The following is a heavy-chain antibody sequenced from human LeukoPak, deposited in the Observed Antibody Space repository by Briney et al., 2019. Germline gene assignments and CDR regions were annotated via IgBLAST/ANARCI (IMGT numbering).Heavy chain of an antibody. CDR2: ISSNGGST. CDR1: GFTFSTYA. D-gene: IGHD3-3*02. J-gene: IGHJ4*02. CDR3: TRGLSGYDHYWSGYFDY. Sequence: GGSLRLSCAASGFTFSTYAMHWVRQAPGKGLEYVSAISSNGGSTYYADSVKGRFTISRDNSKDTLYLQMGSLRAEDMAVYYCTRGLSGYDHYWSGYFDYWGQGTMVTVSS. V-gene: IGHV3-64*02.